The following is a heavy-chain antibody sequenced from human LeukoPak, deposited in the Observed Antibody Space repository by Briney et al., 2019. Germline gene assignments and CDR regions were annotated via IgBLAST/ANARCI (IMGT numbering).Heavy chain of an antibody. J-gene: IGHJ4*02. V-gene: IGHV4-39*01. D-gene: IGHD3-22*01. CDR1: GASISSTGYY. CDR2: IYYSGST. Sequence: SETLSLTCTLSGASISSTGYYWGWIRQPPGKGLEWIGSIYYSGSTYYNPSLKSRVTVSVDTSKNQFSLKLGSVTAAETAVYYCARHESTNWYYYDSSGYPDYWGQGTLVTVSS. CDR3: ARHESTNWYYYDSSGYPDY.